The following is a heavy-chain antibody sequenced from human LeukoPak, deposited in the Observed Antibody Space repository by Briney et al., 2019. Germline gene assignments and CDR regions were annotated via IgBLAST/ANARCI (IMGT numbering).Heavy chain of an antibody. V-gene: IGHV3-11*06. D-gene: IGHD3-10*01. CDR2: ISSSSSYT. CDR1: GFTFSAYY. Sequence: GGAPRLSCAASGFTFSAYYMSWIRHALGKGLEWGSYISSSSSYTNYADSVKGRFTISTDNAKNSLYLQMNSLRAEDTAVYYCASQDGSGSYYNYGMDVWGKGTTVTVSS. J-gene: IGHJ6*04. CDR3: ASQDGSGSYYNYGMDV.